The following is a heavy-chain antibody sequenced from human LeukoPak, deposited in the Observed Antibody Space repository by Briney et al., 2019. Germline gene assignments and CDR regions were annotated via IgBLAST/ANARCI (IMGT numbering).Heavy chain of an antibody. CDR3: ARASTKSPLRFVLLYDH. Sequence: PGGSLRLSCTLSGFNVNKNYMGWVRQAPGKGLEWVSSLYTGGTAKYADSVKGRFTISRDDSKNTFYLQLDRLRAEDTAVYYCARASTKSPLRFVLLYDHWGQGTLVTVSS. CDR1: GFNVNKNY. J-gene: IGHJ4*02. CDR2: LYTGGTA. V-gene: IGHV3-53*01. D-gene: IGHD2-15*01.